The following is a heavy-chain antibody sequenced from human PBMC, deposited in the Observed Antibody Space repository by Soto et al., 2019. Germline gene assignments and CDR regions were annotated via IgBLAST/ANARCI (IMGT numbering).Heavy chain of an antibody. CDR2: ISGRGTSGSGNVI. CDR3: AIFRTMTTPIDY. Sequence: GGSLRLSCAASGFTFSDYYMTWIRQAPGKGLEWLSYISGRGTSGSGNVIYYADSVKGRFTVSREDAKNSLYLQMNSLRAEDTALYYCAIFRTMTTPIDYWGQGTLVTVS. V-gene: IGHV3-11*01. J-gene: IGHJ4*02. CDR1: GFTFSDYY. D-gene: IGHD4-17*01.